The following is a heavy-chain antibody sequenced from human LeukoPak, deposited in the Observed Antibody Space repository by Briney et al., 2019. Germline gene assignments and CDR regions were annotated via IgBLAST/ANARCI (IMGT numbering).Heavy chain of an antibody. J-gene: IGHJ6*02. V-gene: IGHV3-30*07. CDR3: ARDQYLRSGWYWPQDYYYGMDV. Sequence: PGRSLRLSCAASGFTFSSYAMHWVRQAPGKGLEWVAVISYDGSNKYYADSVKGRFTISRDNAKNSLYLQMNSLRAEDTAVYYCARDQYLRSGWYWPQDYYYGMDVWGQGTTVTVSS. CDR2: ISYDGSNK. D-gene: IGHD6-19*01. CDR1: GFTFSSYA.